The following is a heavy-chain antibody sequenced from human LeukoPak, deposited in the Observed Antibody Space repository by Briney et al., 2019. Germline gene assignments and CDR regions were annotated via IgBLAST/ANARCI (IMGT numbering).Heavy chain of an antibody. CDR2: IRSNSDGGTI. CDR3: ATDFYDST. D-gene: IGHD3-22*01. CDR1: GFTVSSNY. Sequence: GGSLRLSCAASGFTVSSNYMSWVRQAPGKGLEWVGRIRSNSDGGTIDYAAPVKGRFTLSRDDTKTTLYLQMNSLQTEDTAVYYCATDFYDSTWGQGTLVTVSS. J-gene: IGHJ5*02. V-gene: IGHV3-15*01.